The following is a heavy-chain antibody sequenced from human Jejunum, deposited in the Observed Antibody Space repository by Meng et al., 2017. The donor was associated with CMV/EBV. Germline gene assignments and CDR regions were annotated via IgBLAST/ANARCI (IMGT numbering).Heavy chain of an antibody. Sequence: SGFTVSDNYMGWVRQAPGKGLEWVSTLYTGGSSFYRDSVEGRFVISRDTSKNTLYLQMNSLRPEDTAIYYCAKGEGRPHYYFDYWGQGTLVTVSS. V-gene: IGHV3-53*01. J-gene: IGHJ4*02. CDR2: LYTGGSS. CDR3: AKGEGRPHYYFDY. CDR1: GFTVSDNY. D-gene: IGHD1-26*01.